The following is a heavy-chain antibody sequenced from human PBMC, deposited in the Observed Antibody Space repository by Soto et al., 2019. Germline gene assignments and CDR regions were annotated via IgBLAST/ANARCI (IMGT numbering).Heavy chain of an antibody. CDR1: GGTFSRYA. V-gene: IGHV1-69*01. CDR2: IIPMFGTP. D-gene: IGHD3-22*01. J-gene: IGHJ4*02. Sequence: QVQLVQSGAEVKKPGSSVKVSCKASGGTFSRYAISWVRQAPGQGLEWMGGIIPMFGTPNYAQKFQGRVPMTAVESTSTAYMELSSLRSEDTAVYYCARQFDFESSGYYYPYWGQGTPVTVSS. CDR3: ARQFDFESSGYYYPY.